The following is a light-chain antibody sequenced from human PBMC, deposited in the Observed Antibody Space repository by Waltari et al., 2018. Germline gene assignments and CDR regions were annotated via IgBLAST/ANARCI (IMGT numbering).Light chain of an antibody. CDR1: HSVRRT. Sequence: EIVLTQSPGTLSLSPGERATLSCRASHSVRRTLAWYQQKPGQAPRLLIYDASTRATGIPDRFSGSGSGTDFSLTISRLEPEDFAVYFCQKYGTLPATFGQGTKVEIK. J-gene: IGKJ1*01. V-gene: IGKV3-20*01. CDR2: DAS. CDR3: QKYGTLPAT.